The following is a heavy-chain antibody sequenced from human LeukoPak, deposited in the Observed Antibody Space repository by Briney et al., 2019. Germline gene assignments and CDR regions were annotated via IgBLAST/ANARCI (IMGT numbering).Heavy chain of an antibody. CDR1: GYTFTSYY. Sequence: ASVKVSCKASGYTFTSYYMHWVRQAPGQGLEWMGIINPSGGSTSYAQKFQGRVTMTRDTSTSTVYMELSSLRSDDTAVYYCARAVEDFYYYMDVWGKGTTVTVSS. D-gene: IGHD6-19*01. V-gene: IGHV1-46*01. CDR2: INPSGGST. J-gene: IGHJ6*03. CDR3: ARAVEDFYYYMDV.